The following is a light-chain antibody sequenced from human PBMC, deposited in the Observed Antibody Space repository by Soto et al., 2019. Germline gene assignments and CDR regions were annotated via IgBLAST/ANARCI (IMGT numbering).Light chain of an antibody. Sequence: QSVLTQPRSVSGSPGQSVTLSCTGTSSDVGGYNYVSWYQQHPGKAPKLMIDDVNKRPSGVPDRFSGSRSGNTASLTISGLQAEDEAEYYCCSYAGSYTWVFGGGTKLTVL. J-gene: IGLJ3*02. V-gene: IGLV2-11*01. CDR1: SSDVGGYNY. CDR2: DVN. CDR3: CSYAGSYTWV.